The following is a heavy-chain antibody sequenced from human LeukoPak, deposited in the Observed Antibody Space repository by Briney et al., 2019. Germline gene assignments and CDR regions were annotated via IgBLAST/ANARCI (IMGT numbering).Heavy chain of an antibody. Sequence: PGGSLRLSCAASGVMFSGYYMSWIRQAPGKGLEWVSYISSSSSYINYGDSVKGRFTISRDNAKNSLYLEMNSLRAEDTAVYYCARHCRCDSAGYQSEFAYWGQGTLVTVSS. CDR2: ISSSSSYI. V-gene: IGHV3-11*06. CDR3: ARHCRCDSAGYQSEFAY. J-gene: IGHJ4*02. D-gene: IGHD3-22*01. CDR1: GVMFSGYY.